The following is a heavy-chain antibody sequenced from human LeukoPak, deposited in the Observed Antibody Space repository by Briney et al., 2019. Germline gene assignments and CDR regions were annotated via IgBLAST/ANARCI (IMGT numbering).Heavy chain of an antibody. D-gene: IGHD7-27*01. Sequence: ASVKVSCKASGYTFTSYAMHWVRQAPGQRLEWMGWINAGNGNTKYSQKFQGRVTITRDTSASTAYMELSSLKSEDTAVYYCARGRNLGSTYYFDYWGQGTLVTVSS. V-gene: IGHV1-3*01. CDR2: INAGNGNT. CDR3: ARGRNLGSTYYFDY. CDR1: GYTFTSYA. J-gene: IGHJ4*02.